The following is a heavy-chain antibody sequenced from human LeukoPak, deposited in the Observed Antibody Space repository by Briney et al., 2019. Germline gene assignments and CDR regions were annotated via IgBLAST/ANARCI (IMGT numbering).Heavy chain of an antibody. Sequence: SETLPLTCTVSGGSINSYYWSWIRQPPGKGLEWIGYIFYSGSTNYNPSLKSRVTISVDTSKNQFSLKLSSVTAADTAVYYCARRITSSGYYRDDSWGQGTLVTVSS. CDR1: GGSINSYY. V-gene: IGHV4-59*08. CDR3: ARRITSSGYYRDDS. J-gene: IGHJ4*02. D-gene: IGHD3-22*01. CDR2: IFYSGST.